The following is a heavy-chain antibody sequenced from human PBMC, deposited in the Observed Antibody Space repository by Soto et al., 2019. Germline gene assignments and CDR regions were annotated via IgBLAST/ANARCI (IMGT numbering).Heavy chain of an antibody. CDR2: ISSDGST. Sequence: EIQLVESGGGLVKPGGSLRISCAASGFTVSKLFMTWVRQAPGKGLEWVSVISSDGSTYYADSVKGRFTISRDNSKTTLYLEMNSLRAGDTAVYYCSRDTLGGAYCFRHGGQGTLVIFSS. J-gene: IGHJ4*02. CDR1: GFTVSKLF. CDR3: SRDTLGGAYCFRH. D-gene: IGHD3-10*02. V-gene: IGHV3-66*01.